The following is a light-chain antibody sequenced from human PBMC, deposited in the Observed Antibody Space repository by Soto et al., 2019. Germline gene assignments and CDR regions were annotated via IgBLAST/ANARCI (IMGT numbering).Light chain of an antibody. Sequence: DIQMTQSPSSLSASVGDRVTVTCRASQSISSYLIWYQQKPGKAPNLLIYAASSLQSGVPSRFSGCGSGTDFTLTISSLQPEDFATYYCQQSYSTPRTFGQGTKLEIK. V-gene: IGKV1-39*01. CDR2: AAS. J-gene: IGKJ2*01. CDR1: QSISSY. CDR3: QQSYSTPRT.